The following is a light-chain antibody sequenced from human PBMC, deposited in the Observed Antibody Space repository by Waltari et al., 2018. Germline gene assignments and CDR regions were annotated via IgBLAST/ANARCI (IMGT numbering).Light chain of an antibody. CDR1: SSDVGSYNF. CDR3: CSYAGSNTWV. Sequence: QSALTQPASVSGSPGQSITISCTGTSSDVGSYNFVSWYQQHPGNAPKLMIYEATTRPSGVSDRFAGSKSGNTASLTISGLQAEDEADYYCCSYAGSNTWVFGGGTKVTVL. V-gene: IGLV2-23*01. CDR2: EAT. J-gene: IGLJ3*02.